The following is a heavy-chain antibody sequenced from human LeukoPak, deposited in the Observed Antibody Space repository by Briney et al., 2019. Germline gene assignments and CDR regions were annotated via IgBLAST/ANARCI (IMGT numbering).Heavy chain of an antibody. V-gene: IGHV4-59*12. CDR2: IYHSGST. Sequence: SETLSLTCTVSGGSISSYYWSWIRQPPGKGLEWIGYIYHSGSTYYNPSLKSRVTISVDRSKNQFSLKLSSVTAADTAVYYCARDMSDSSGRTVGAFDIWGQGTMVTVSS. CDR1: GGSISSYY. J-gene: IGHJ3*02. CDR3: ARDMSDSSGRTVGAFDI. D-gene: IGHD6-19*01.